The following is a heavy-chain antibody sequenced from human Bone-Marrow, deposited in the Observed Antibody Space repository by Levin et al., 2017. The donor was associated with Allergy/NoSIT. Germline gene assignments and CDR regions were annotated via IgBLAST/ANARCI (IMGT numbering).Heavy chain of an antibody. J-gene: IGHJ4*02. Sequence: LAASVKVSCQASGYSFNTYYIHWVRQAPGQGLEWMAWINPNSGGPKYAQRFQDRVTVTRDTSITTAYMELSGLRSDDTAVYYCAILKWQQSSFDFWGQGTLVTVSS. CDR2: INPNSGGP. V-gene: IGHV1-2*03. D-gene: IGHD6-13*01. CDR1: GYSFNTYY. CDR3: AILKWQQSSFDF.